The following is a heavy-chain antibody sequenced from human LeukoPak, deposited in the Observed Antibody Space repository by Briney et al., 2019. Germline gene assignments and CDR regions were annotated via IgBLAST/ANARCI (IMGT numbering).Heavy chain of an antibody. Sequence: GGSLRLSCTASGFTFGDYAMSWFRQAPGKGLEWVGFIRSKAYSGTTEYAASVKGRFTISRDDSKSIAYLQMNSLKTEDTAVYYCTRQLVRSWFDPWGQGTLVTVSS. CDR3: TRQLVRSWFDP. V-gene: IGHV3-49*03. CDR1: GFTFGDYA. D-gene: IGHD6-6*01. J-gene: IGHJ5*02. CDR2: IRSKAYSGTT.